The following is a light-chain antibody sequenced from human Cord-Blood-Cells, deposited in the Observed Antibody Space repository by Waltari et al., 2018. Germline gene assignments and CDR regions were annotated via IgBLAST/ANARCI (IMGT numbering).Light chain of an antibody. V-gene: IGLV2-14*01. CDR1: RGDVGGYNY. CDR3: SSYTSRSTVV. Sequence: QSALTHPASVSGFHGPSSTISCTRARGDVGGYNYISWYQQNPGKAPTLMIYDFSDRPSGVSNRFSGSKSGNTASLTISGLQAGDESDYYCSSYTSRSTVVFCGGTKLTVL. CDR2: DFS. J-gene: IGLJ2*01.